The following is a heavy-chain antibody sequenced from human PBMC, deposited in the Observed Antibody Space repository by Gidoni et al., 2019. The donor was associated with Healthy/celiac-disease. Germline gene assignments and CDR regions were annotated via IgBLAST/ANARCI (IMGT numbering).Heavy chain of an antibody. CDR2: IKSKTDGGTT. V-gene: IGHV3-15*01. CDR3: TVWIQLWLIDY. J-gene: IGHJ4*02. CDR1: GLTFSNAW. Sequence: ELPLVDSGGGLVKPGGSLLLSCAASGLTFSNAWMSWVGQAPGKGLVWVGRIKSKTDGGTTDYAAPVKGRFTISRDDSKNTLYLQMNSLKTEDTAVYYCTVWIQLWLIDYGGQGTLVTVSS. D-gene: IGHD5-18*01.